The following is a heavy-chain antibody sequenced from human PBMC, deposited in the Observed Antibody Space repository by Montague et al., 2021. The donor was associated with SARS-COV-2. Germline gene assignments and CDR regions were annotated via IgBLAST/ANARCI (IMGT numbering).Heavy chain of an antibody. CDR2: INHSGSA. CDR1: GGSFSGYY. J-gene: IGHJ6*03. V-gene: IGHV4-34*01. Sequence: SETLSLTCAVYGGSFSGYYWNWIRQPPGKGLEWIGEINHSGSAKYSPSLKRRVTISVDTSKNQFSLKLNSVTAADTAVYYCARLGEGVAPAPILGVGPYYSYFYMDVWGKGATVTVSS. D-gene: IGHD2-2*02. CDR3: ARLGEGVAPAPILGVGPYYSYFYMDV.